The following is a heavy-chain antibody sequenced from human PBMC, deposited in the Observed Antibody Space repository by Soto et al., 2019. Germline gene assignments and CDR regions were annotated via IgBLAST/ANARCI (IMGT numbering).Heavy chain of an antibody. CDR3: AKDRIPISGSYTPGY. J-gene: IGHJ4*02. CDR1: GFTFSSYA. D-gene: IGHD1-26*01. V-gene: IGHV3-23*01. Sequence: GSLRLSCAASGFTFSSYAMSWVRQAPGKGLEWVTTISASGDGTYYADSVRGRFTISRDNSKNTLYLQTNSLRAEDTAVYYCAKDRIPISGSYTPGYWGQGTPVTVSS. CDR2: ISASGDGT.